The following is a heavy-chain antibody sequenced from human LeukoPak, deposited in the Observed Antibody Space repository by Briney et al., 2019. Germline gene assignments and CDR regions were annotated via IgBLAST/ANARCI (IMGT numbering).Heavy chain of an antibody. CDR2: IWYDGSNK. D-gene: IGHD4-17*01. J-gene: IGHJ4*02. CDR1: GFTFGSYG. V-gene: IGHV3-33*01. CDR3: ARDTSYGDPGY. Sequence: GGSLRLSCAASGFTFGSYGMHWVRQAPGKGLEWVAVIWYDGSNKYYADSVKGRFTISRDNSKNTLYLQMNSLRAEDTAVYYCARDTSYGDPGYWGQGTLVTVSS.